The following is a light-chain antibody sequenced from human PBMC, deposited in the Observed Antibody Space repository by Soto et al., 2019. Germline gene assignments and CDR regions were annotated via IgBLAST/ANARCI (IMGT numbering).Light chain of an antibody. V-gene: IGLV2-14*01. CDR1: SSDVGAYKY. J-gene: IGLJ1*01. CDR2: DVS. Sequence: QSALTQPASVSRSRGQPITISCTGTSSDVGAYKYVSWYQQHPGKAPKLMIYDVSNRPSGVSDRFSGSKSGNTASLTISGLQAEDEADYYCSSYTSSSTYVFGTGTKVTVL. CDR3: SSYTSSSTYV.